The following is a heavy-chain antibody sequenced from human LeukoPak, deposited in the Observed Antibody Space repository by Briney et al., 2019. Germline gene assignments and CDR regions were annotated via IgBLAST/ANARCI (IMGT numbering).Heavy chain of an antibody. J-gene: IGHJ4*02. D-gene: IGHD3-3*01. Sequence: SETLSLTCAVYGGSFSGYYWSWIRQPPGKGLEWIGEINHSGSTNYNPSLKSRVTISVDTSKNQFSLKLSSVTAADTAVYYCARITTLYDFWSAHYYFDYRGQGTLVTVSS. CDR2: INHSGST. V-gene: IGHV4-34*01. CDR1: GGSFSGYY. CDR3: ARITTLYDFWSAHYYFDY.